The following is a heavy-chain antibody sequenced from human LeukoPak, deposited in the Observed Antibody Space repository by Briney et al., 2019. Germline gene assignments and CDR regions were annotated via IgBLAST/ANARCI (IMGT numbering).Heavy chain of an antibody. Sequence: SQTLSLTCKVSSGSIRSGDFSWSWIRQPPGKALEWIGHNYYSGTPEYNPSLKSRPSISLDTSKNQFSLRLASLTAEDTGFYYCARVSGRYYYGLDVWGQGTTVVVSS. D-gene: IGHD6-25*01. CDR2: NYYSGTP. CDR1: SGSIRSGDFS. J-gene: IGHJ6*02. V-gene: IGHV4-30-4*01. CDR3: ARVSGRYYYGLDV.